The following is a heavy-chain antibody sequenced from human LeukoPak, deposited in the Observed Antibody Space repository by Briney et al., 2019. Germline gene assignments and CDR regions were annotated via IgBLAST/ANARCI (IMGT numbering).Heavy chain of an antibody. D-gene: IGHD3-22*01. V-gene: IGHV3-48*03. CDR3: ARVTEYYDSSGYGSYGMDV. Sequence: GGSLRLSCAASGFTFSSYEMNWDRQAPGKGLEWVSYISSSGSTIYYADSVKGRFTISRDNAKNSLYLQMNSLRAEDTAVYYCARVTEYYDSSGYGSYGMDVWGQGTTVTVSS. CDR2: ISSSGSTI. CDR1: GFTFSSYE. J-gene: IGHJ6*02.